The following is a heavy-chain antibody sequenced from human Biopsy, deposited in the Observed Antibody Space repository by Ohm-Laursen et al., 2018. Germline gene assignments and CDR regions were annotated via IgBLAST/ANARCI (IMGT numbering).Heavy chain of an antibody. J-gene: IGHJ4*02. Sequence: SLRLSCSASVFSFSSYGMPLVRQAPVKWLEWVAVISDDVRNKYYIDSVRGRFTISRDNSKNTLYLQMNNLRAEDTAVFYCAKDLRNNNWGVENWGQGTMVTVSS. D-gene: IGHD7-27*01. CDR1: VFSFSSYG. V-gene: IGHV3-30*18. CDR3: AKDLRNNNWGVEN. CDR2: ISDDVRNK.